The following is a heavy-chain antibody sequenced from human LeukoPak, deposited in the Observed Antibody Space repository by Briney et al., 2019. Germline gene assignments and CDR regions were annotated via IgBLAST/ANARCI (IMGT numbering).Heavy chain of an antibody. V-gene: IGHV5-51*01. CDR2: IYPGGSET. CDR3: ARASRDGYNQNFDH. CDR1: GYDFSTYW. J-gene: IGHJ4*02. Sequence: GESLKISCKGLGYDFSTYWNAWVRQRPGKGLEWMGIIYPGGSETRSDPSFQGQVTISADRSTSTAYLQWSRLRASDTAMYYCARASRDGYNQNFDHWGQGTLVTVSS. D-gene: IGHD5-24*01.